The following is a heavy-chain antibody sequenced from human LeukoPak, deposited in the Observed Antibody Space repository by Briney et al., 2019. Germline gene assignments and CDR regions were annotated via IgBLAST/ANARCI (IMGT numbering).Heavy chain of an antibody. Sequence: SETLSLTCAVYGGSFSGYYWSWIRQPPGKGLEWIGEINHSGSTNYNPSLKSRVTISVDTSKNQFFLKLSSVTAADTAVYYCARVKVVVVAATPGFDYWGQGTLVTVSS. CDR1: GGSFSGYY. J-gene: IGHJ4*02. V-gene: IGHV4-34*01. CDR3: ARVKVVVVAATPGFDY. CDR2: INHSGST. D-gene: IGHD2-15*01.